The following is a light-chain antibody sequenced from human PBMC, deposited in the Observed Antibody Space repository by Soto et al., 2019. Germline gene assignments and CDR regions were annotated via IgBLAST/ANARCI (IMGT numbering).Light chain of an antibody. CDR2: KAS. CDR1: QSVNSW. CDR3: QQYNNSSGT. J-gene: IGKJ1*01. Sequence: DIQMTQSPSTLSASVGDRVTITCRASQSVNSWLAWYQQRPGQAPKLLIYKASILENGVPSRFSGTGSGTEFTLTISGLQPDDFASYYCQQYNNSSGTFGQGTKVDIK. V-gene: IGKV1-5*03.